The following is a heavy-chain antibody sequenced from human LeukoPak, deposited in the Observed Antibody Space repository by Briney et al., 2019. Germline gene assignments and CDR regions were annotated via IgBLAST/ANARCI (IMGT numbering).Heavy chain of an antibody. CDR1: GFTFSTYA. D-gene: IGHD3-22*01. V-gene: IGHV3-30-3*01. CDR2: TSYDGSNK. Sequence: GGSLRLSCAASGFTFSTYAMQWVRQAPGKGLEWMAVTSYDGSNKYYADSVKGRFTISRDNSKNTLYLQMNSLRAEDTAVYYCARGPHFYDSSGGFDYWGQGTLVTVSS. J-gene: IGHJ4*02. CDR3: ARGPHFYDSSGGFDY.